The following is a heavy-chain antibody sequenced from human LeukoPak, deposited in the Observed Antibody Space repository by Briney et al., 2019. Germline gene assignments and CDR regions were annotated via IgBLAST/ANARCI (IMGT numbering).Heavy chain of an antibody. D-gene: IGHD3-10*01. Sequence: SQTLSLTCTVSGGSISSGGYYWSWIRQPPGKGLEWIGYIYHSGSTYYNPSLKSRVTISVDRSKNQFSLKLSSVTAADTAVYYCARDSSWVRGGSFDIWGQGTMVTVSS. V-gene: IGHV4-30-2*01. CDR1: GGSISSGGYY. CDR2: IYHSGST. J-gene: IGHJ3*02. CDR3: ARDSSWVRGGSFDI.